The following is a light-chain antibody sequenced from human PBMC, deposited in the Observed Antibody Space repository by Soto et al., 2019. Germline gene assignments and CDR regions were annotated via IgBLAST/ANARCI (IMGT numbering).Light chain of an antibody. CDR1: SSNIGSNY. J-gene: IGLJ3*02. CDR3: AAWDDSLRGV. Sequence: QSVLTQPPSASRTPGQRVTISCSGSSSNIGSNYVYWYQQLPGTAPKLLIYRNNQRPSGVPDRFSGSKSGTSASLAISGLRSEDEADYYCAAWDDSLRGVFGGGTKLTV. V-gene: IGLV1-47*01. CDR2: RNN.